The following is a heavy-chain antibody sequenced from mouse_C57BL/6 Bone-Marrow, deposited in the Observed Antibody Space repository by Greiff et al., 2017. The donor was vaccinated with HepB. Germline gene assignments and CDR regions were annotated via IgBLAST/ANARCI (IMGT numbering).Heavy chain of an antibody. V-gene: IGHV14-2*01. CDR1: GFNIKDYY. Sequence: VQLQQSGAELVKPGASVKLSCTASGFNIKDYYMHWVKQRTEQGLEWIGRIDPEDGETKYAPNFQGKATITADTSSNTAYLQLSSLTSEDTAVYYCATITTVVAPYYFDYWGQGTTLTVSS. CDR2: IDPEDGET. J-gene: IGHJ2*01. D-gene: IGHD1-1*01. CDR3: ATITTVVAPYYFDY.